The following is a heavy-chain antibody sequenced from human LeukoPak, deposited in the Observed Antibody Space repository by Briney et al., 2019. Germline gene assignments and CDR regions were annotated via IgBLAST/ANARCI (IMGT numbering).Heavy chain of an antibody. CDR2: IYYSGNT. D-gene: IGHD1-26*01. Sequence: SETLSLTCTVSGGSISSYYWSWIRQPPGKGLEWIAYIYYSGNTDYNPSLKSRVTISLDTSKNQFSLKLSSVTAADTAVYYCARHDPIVGTPDAFDIWGRGTMVTVSS. CDR1: GGSISSYY. J-gene: IGHJ3*02. CDR3: ARHDPIVGTPDAFDI. V-gene: IGHV4-59*08.